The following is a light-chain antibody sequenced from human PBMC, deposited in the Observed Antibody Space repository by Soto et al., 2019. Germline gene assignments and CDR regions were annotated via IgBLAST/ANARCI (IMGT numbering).Light chain of an antibody. J-gene: IGKJ5*01. CDR1: QSISSW. V-gene: IGKV1-5*01. CDR2: DAS. CDR3: QQYENYWT. Sequence: QMTQSPSTVSAHTGDRVTSTCRASQSISSWLAWYQQKPGTAPKLLISDASNVERGVPSRSSGSGSGTDFTLTICHRLSNDSRTDYCQQYENYWTLGQRARL.